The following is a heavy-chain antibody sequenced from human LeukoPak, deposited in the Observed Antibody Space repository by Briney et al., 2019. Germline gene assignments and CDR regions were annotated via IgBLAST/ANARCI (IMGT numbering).Heavy chain of an antibody. CDR1: GFTFSSYA. Sequence: GGSLRLSCAASGFTFSSYAMHWVRQAPGKGLGWVAVISYDGSNKYYADSVKGRFTISRDNSKNTLYLQMNSLRAEDTAVYYCAREVVPAARYPYGMDVWGKGTTVTVSS. V-gene: IGHV3-30*04. J-gene: IGHJ6*04. CDR3: AREVVPAARYPYGMDV. CDR2: ISYDGSNK. D-gene: IGHD2-2*01.